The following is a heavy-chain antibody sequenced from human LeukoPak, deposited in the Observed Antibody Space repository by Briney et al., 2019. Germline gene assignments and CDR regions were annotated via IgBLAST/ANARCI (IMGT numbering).Heavy chain of an antibody. CDR1: AGSISTYY. CDR3: ARRGSGWYGEAFDI. CDR2: IYYTGST. V-gene: IGHV4-59*01. D-gene: IGHD6-19*01. J-gene: IGHJ3*02. Sequence: SETLSLTCTVSAGSISTYYWTWIRQPPGKGLEWIGYIYYTGSTNYNPSLKSRATISVDTSKNQFSLRLSSVTAADTAVYYCARRGSGWYGEAFDIWGRGTMVTVSS.